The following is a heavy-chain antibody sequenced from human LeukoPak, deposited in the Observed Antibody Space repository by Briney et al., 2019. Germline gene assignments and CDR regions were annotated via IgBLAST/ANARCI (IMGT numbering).Heavy chain of an antibody. J-gene: IGHJ4*02. CDR2: IYYSGST. V-gene: IGHV4-30-4*08. D-gene: IGHD6-13*01. Sequence: PSQTLSLTCTVSGGSISSGDYYWRWLRQPPGKGLEWLGYIYYSGSTYYNPSLKSRVTISVDTSKNQFSLKLSSVTAADTAVYYCATSSGYLFNYWGQGTLVTVSS. CDR3: ATSSGYLFNY. CDR1: GGSISSGDYY.